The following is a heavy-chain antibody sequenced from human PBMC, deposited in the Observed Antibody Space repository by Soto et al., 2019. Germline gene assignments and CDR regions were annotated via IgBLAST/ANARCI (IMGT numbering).Heavy chain of an antibody. D-gene: IGHD6-13*01. CDR1: GFTFSSYW. V-gene: IGHV3-7*01. CDR2: IKQDGSEK. CDR3: ARSRSSSWNEYYFDY. J-gene: IGHJ4*02. Sequence: GGSLRLSCAASGFTFSSYWMSWVRQAPGKGLEWVAYIKQDGSEKYYVDSVKGRFTISRDNAENSLYLQMNSLRAEDTAVYYCARSRSSSWNEYYFDYWGQGTLVTVSS.